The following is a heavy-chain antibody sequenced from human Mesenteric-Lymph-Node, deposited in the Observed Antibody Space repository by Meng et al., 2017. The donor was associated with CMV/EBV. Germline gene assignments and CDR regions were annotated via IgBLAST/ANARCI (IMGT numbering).Heavy chain of an antibody. CDR3: VTDWGTTGCRCAASDL. CDR2: ITRNFDGGTA. V-gene: IGHV3-15*01. CDR1: GFTFSEAW. J-gene: IGHJ3*01. D-gene: IGHD1-7*01. Sequence: GESLKISCAASGFTFSEAWLYWVRQAPGKGLEWVGRITRNFDGGTADYAAPVKGRFTISRDDSKTTAYLQMDSLKTEDTAIYYCVTDWGTTGCRCAASDLWGQGTLVTVSS.